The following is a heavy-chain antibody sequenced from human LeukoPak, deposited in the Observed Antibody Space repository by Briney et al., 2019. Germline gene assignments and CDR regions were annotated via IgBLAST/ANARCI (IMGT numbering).Heavy chain of an antibody. J-gene: IGHJ5*02. CDR1: GGSISSGSYY. D-gene: IGHD2-8*01. CDR3: ARETRDCTNGVCYILTGATINWFDP. Sequence: PSETLSLTCTVSGGSISSGSYYWSWIRQPAGKGLEWIGRIYTSGSTNYNPSLKSRVTISVDTSKNQFSLKLSSVTAADTAVYYCARETRDCTNGVCYILTGATINWFDPWGQGTLVTVSS. CDR2: IYTSGST. V-gene: IGHV4-61*02.